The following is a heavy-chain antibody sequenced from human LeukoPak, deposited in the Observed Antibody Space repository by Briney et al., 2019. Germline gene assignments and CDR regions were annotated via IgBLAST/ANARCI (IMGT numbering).Heavy chain of an antibody. V-gene: IGHV3-30*04. J-gene: IGHJ3*02. CDR2: ISYDGSNK. D-gene: IGHD6-13*01. CDR3: ARGPLWSSRYVGAFDI. CDR1: GFTFSSYA. Sequence: GGSLRLSCAASGFTFSSYAMHWVRQAPGKGLEWVAVISYDGSNKYYADSVKGRFTISRDNSKNTLYLRMNSLRAEDTAVYYCARGPLWSSRYVGAFDIWGQGTMVTVSS.